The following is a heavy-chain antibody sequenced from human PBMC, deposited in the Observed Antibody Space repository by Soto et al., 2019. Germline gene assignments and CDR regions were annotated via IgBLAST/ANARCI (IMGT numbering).Heavy chain of an antibody. J-gene: IGHJ4*02. CDR3: ARGREIFGAVTPFDY. V-gene: IGHV4-34*01. CDR2: INHTGST. D-gene: IGHD3-3*01. Sequence: SETLSLTCAVYGAPCSGYYWTWIRQPPGKGLEWIGEINHTGSTKYNPSLKSRVTISLDTSKNQFSLSLRSVTAADTAVYYCARGREIFGAVTPFDYWGQGTQVTVSS. CDR1: GAPCSGYY.